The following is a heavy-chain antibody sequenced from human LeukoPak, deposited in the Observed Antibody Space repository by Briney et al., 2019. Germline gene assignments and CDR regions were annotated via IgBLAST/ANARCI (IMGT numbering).Heavy chain of an antibody. CDR3: ARVKFWYYDFWSGHHYFDY. D-gene: IGHD3-3*01. CDR1: GYTFTSYA. J-gene: IGHJ4*02. V-gene: IGHV1-3*01. CDR2: INAGNGNT. Sequence: ASVKVSCKASGYTFTSYAMHWVRQAPGQRLEWMGWINAGNGNTKYSQKFQGRVTITRDTSASTAYMELSSLRSEDTAVYYCARVKFWYYDFWSGHHYFDYWGQGTLVTVSS.